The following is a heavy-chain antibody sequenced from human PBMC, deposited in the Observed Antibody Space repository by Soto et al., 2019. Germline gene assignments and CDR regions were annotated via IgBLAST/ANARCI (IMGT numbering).Heavy chain of an antibody. V-gene: IGHV4-34*01. D-gene: IGHD3-16*01. CDR3: ASEYYDYIWGSYSKGFNWFDP. J-gene: IGHJ5*02. CDR2: INHSGST. Sequence: PTETLSLTCAVYGGSFSGYYWSWIRPPPGRGLEWIGEINHSGSTNYNPSLKSRVTITVDTSKNQFSLKLSSVISADTAVYYCASEYYDYIWGSYSKGFNWFDPWGQGNLVTLSS. CDR1: GGSFSGYY.